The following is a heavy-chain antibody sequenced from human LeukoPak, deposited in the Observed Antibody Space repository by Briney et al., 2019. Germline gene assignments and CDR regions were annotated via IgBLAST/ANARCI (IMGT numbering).Heavy chain of an antibody. Sequence: GGSLRLSCAASGFSFSSHWMHWARQTPGKGLVWVARINGDGTTSSHADSVKGRFTISRDNAKNTLYLQMNSLRAEDTALYYCARTIAVNGGDFDYWGQGTLVTVSS. CDR2: INGDGTTS. D-gene: IGHD6-19*01. V-gene: IGHV3-74*01. J-gene: IGHJ4*02. CDR1: GFSFSSHW. CDR3: ARTIAVNGGDFDY.